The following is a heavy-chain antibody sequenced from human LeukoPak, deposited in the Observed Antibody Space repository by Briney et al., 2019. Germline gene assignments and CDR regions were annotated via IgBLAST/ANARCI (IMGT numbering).Heavy chain of an antibody. V-gene: IGHV1-69*04. CDR2: IIPILGIA. J-gene: IGHJ3*02. Sequence: ASVKVSCKASGYTFTSYDINWVRQAPGQGLEWMGRIIPILGIANYAQKFQGRVTITADKSTSTAYMELSSLRSEDTAVYYCARDLSSSGYEDDAFDIWGQGTMVTVSS. D-gene: IGHD3-22*01. CDR3: ARDLSSSGYEDDAFDI. CDR1: GYTFTSYD.